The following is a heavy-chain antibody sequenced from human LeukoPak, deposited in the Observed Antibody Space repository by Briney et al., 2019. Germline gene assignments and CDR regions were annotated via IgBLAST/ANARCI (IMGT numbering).Heavy chain of an antibody. CDR1: GGSISSYY. CDR3: ARGRDGYNPFDY. CDR2: IHYSGST. D-gene: IGHD5-24*01. J-gene: IGHJ4*02. Sequence: SETLSLTCTVSGGSISSYYWSWIRQPPGKGLEWIGYIHYSGSTNYNPSLKSRVTISVDTSKNQFSLKLSSVTAADTAVYYCARGRDGYNPFDYWGQGTLVTVSS. V-gene: IGHV4-59*01.